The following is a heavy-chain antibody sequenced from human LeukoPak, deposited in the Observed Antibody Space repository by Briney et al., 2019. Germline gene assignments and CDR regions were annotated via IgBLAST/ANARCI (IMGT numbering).Heavy chain of an antibody. J-gene: IGHJ4*02. V-gene: IGHV4-30-4*01. CDR3: ARDRKYGSESLRRLDY. CDR2: ISYSGNT. D-gene: IGHD3-10*01. Sequence: SETLSLTCAVSSGSISSSNWWSWVRQPPGKGLEWIGYISYSGNTYYNPSLKSRVTISVDTSKNQFSLKLSSVTVADTAVYYCARDRKYGSESLRRLDYWGQGTLVTVSS. CDR1: SGSISSSNW.